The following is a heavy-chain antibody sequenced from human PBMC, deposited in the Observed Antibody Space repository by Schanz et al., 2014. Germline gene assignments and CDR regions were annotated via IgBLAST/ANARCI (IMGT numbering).Heavy chain of an antibody. CDR1: GYTFISYF. V-gene: IGHV1-46*03. D-gene: IGHD6-19*01. Sequence: QVQLVQSGAEGKKPGASVKVSCKASGYTFISYFIHWVRHAPGQGLEWMGIINPSGGSTSYAQKFQGRVTMTRDTSTSTVYMYLSSLRSEDTAVYYCARRYSSGWYEFDYWGQGTLVTVSS. J-gene: IGHJ4*02. CDR2: INPSGGST. CDR3: ARRYSSGWYEFDY.